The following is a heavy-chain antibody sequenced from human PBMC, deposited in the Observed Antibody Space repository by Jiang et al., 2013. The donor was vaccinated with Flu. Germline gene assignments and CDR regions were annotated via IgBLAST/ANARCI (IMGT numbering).Heavy chain of an antibody. J-gene: IGHJ2*01. CDR3: ATLSSGGGARYFDL. D-gene: IGHD2-15*01. Sequence: GAEVKKPGASVKVSCKASGYTFTSYYMHWVRQAPGQGLEWMGIINPSGGSTSYAQKFQGRVTMTRDTSTSTVYMELSSLRSEDTAVYYCATLSSGGGARYFDLWGLAPWSLSPQ. CDR1: GYTFTSYY. V-gene: IGHV1-46*01. CDR2: INPSGGST.